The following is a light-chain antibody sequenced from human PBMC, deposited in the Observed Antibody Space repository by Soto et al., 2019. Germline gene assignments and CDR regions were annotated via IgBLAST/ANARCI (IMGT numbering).Light chain of an antibody. Sequence: EIVLTQSPGTLSLSPGERATLSCRASQSVSSSYLAWYQQKPGQAPRLLIYGASSRATGIPDRFSGSGSGTGVTLISSIPEPEEFAVYYCQQYGSSPLYPFGQGTKLEIK. J-gene: IGKJ2*01. V-gene: IGKV3-20*01. CDR1: QSVSSSY. CDR2: GAS. CDR3: QQYGSSPLYP.